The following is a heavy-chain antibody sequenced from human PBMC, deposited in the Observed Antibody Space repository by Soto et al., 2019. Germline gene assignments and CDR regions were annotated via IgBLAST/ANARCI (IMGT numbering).Heavy chain of an antibody. CDR3: ARAPPIAAARFDY. CDR2: IHHTGGG. CDR1: GGSFTTYY. D-gene: IGHD6-13*01. V-gene: IGHV4-34*01. J-gene: IGHJ4*02. Sequence: SETLSLTCGVYGGSFTTYYWSWIRQPPGKGLEWIGEIHHTGGGNYNPSLKSRVTISVDPSKKQFSLNLSSVTAADTALYYCARAPPIAAARFDYWGQGTLVTVSS.